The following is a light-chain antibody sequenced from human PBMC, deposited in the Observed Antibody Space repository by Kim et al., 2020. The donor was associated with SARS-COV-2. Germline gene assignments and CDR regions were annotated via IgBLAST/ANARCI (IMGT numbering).Light chain of an antibody. V-gene: IGKV3-15*01. CDR3: QQYNRWPWT. Sequence: VSPGERATLTCRESQSVSSNLAWYQQKPGQAPRLLRYGAATRATGIPGRFSGSGSGTEFTVTITSLQSEDLAIYYCQQYNRWPWTFGQGTKVDIK. CDR1: QSVSSN. CDR2: GAA. J-gene: IGKJ1*01.